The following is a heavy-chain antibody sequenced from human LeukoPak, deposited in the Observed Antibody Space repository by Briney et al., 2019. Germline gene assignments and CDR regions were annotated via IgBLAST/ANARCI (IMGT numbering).Heavy chain of an antibody. V-gene: IGHV4-34*01. D-gene: IGHD6-19*01. CDR1: GGSFSGYY. J-gene: IGHJ4*02. Sequence: SETLSLTCAVYGGSFSGYYWSWIRQPPGKGLEWIGEINHSGSTNYNPSLKSRVTISVDTSKNQFSLELSSVTAADTAVYYCARRHSIAVAGTYFDYWGQGTLVTVSS. CDR2: INHSGST. CDR3: ARRHSIAVAGTYFDY.